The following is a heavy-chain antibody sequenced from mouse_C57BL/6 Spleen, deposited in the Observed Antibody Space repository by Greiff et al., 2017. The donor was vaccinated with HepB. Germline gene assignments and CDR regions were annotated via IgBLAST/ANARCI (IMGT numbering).Heavy chain of an antibody. Sequence: VQLQQPGAELVKPGASVKLSCKASGYTFTSYWMHWVKQRPGQGLEWIGMIHPNSGSTNYNEKFKSKATLTVDKSSSTAYMQLSSLTSEDSAVYYCARRYYGSSWGWYFDVWGTGTTVTVSS. CDR2: IHPNSGST. CDR1: GYTFTSYW. CDR3: ARRYYGSSWGWYFDV. V-gene: IGHV1-64*01. J-gene: IGHJ1*03. D-gene: IGHD1-1*01.